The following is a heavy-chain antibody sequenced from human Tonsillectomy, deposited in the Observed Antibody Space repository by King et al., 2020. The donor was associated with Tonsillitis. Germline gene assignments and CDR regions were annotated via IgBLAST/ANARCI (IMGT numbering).Heavy chain of an antibody. Sequence: QLQESGPGLVKPSETLSLTCTVSGGSISSYYWSWIRQPPGKGLEWIGYIYYSGCTNYNPSLKSLVTLSVDTSKNQFSLKLSSVTAADTAVYYCAWDWDFYDSSEGHAFDIWGQGTMVTVSS. CDR2: IYYSGCT. CDR3: AWDWDFYDSSEGHAFDI. CDR1: GGSISSYY. D-gene: IGHD3-22*01. V-gene: IGHV4-59*01. J-gene: IGHJ3*02.